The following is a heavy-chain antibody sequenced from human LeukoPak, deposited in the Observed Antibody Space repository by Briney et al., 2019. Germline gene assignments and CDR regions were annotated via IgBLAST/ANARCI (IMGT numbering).Heavy chain of an antibody. CDR2: INHSGST. CDR1: GGSFSGYY. D-gene: IGHD6-6*01. Sequence: KPSETLSLTCAVYGGSFSGYYWSWIRQPPGKGLEWIGEINHSGSTNYNPSLKSRVTISVDTSKNQFSLKLSSVTAADTAVYYCARGRIGAARIFDYWGQGTLVTVSS. CDR3: ARGRIGAARIFDY. J-gene: IGHJ4*02. V-gene: IGHV4-34*01.